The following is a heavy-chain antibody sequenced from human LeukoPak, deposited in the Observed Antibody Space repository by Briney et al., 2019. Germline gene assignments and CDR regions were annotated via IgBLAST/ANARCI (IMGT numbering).Heavy chain of an antibody. V-gene: IGHV3-43*02. J-gene: IGHJ4*02. CDR2: ISGDGGST. CDR3: AKDILGGGYSGDAFDY. D-gene: IGHD5-12*01. CDR1: GFTFDDYA. Sequence: GGSLRLSCAASGFTFDDYAMHWVRQAPGKGLEWVSLISGDGGSTYYADSVKGRFTTSRDNSKNSLYLQMNSLRTEDTALYYCAKDILGGGYSGDAFDYWGQGTLVTVSS.